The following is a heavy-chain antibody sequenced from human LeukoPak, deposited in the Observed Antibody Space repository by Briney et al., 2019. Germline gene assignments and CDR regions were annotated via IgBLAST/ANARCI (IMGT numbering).Heavy chain of an antibody. CDR1: GFSLTNDA. CDR2: ISPDSSYI. J-gene: IGHJ5*02. CDR3: TSGRIVSREGFVP. Sequence: GGSLRLSCVAFGFSLTNDAMNWVRHPPGKGLEWVSYISPDSSYIYFADSVRGRFTISRDTAKNSLYLQMNSLRAEDTAFYYCTSGRIVSREGFVPWGQGTLVTVSS. V-gene: IGHV3-21*01. D-gene: IGHD1-26*01.